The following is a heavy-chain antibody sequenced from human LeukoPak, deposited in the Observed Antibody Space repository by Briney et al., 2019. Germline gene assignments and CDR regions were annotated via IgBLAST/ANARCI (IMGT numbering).Heavy chain of an antibody. Sequence: PSETLSLTCAVYGGSFSGYYWSWIRQPPGKGLEWIGEINHSGNTNYNPSLKSRVTISVDTSKNQFSLKLSSVTVADTAVYYCASARELRSLDPTCDYWGQGTLVTVSS. CDR2: INHSGNT. D-gene: IGHD1-26*01. CDR1: GGSFSGYY. V-gene: IGHV4-34*01. CDR3: ASARELRSLDPTCDY. J-gene: IGHJ4*02.